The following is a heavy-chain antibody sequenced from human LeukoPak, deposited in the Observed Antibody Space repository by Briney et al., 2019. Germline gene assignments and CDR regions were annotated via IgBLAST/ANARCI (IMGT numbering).Heavy chain of an antibody. CDR2: IYYSGSS. Sequence: SETLSLTCTVSGGSISSYYWSWIRQPPGKGLEWIGYIYYSGSSYYNPSLRSRVTISVDTSKNHFSLKLSSVTAADTAVYYCARNRDGYNSFDYWGQGTLVTVSS. CDR1: GGSISSYY. V-gene: IGHV4-59*06. D-gene: IGHD5-24*01. J-gene: IGHJ4*02. CDR3: ARNRDGYNSFDY.